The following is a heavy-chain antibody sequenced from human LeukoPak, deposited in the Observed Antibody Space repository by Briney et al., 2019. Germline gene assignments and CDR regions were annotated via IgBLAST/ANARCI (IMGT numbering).Heavy chain of an antibody. Sequence: SETLSLTCAVYGESFSGYYWSWIRQPPGKGLEWIGEINHSGSTNYNPSLKSRVTISVDTSKNQFSLKLSSVTAADTAVYYCASSDFWSGYQNYWGQGTLVTVSS. J-gene: IGHJ4*02. V-gene: IGHV4-34*01. D-gene: IGHD3-3*01. CDR2: INHSGST. CDR3: ASSDFWSGYQNY. CDR1: GESFSGYY.